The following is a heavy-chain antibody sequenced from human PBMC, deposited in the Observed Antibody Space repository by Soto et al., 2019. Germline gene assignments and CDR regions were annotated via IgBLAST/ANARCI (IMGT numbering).Heavy chain of an antibody. CDR2: IYYSGST. CDR1: GGSISSYY. Sequence: ASETLSLTCTVSGGSISSYYWSWIRQPPGKGLEWIGYIYYSGSTNYNPSLKSRVTISVDTSKNQFSLKLSSVTAADTAVYYCARDHFNYGDYGGFSYWGQGTLVTVSS. V-gene: IGHV4-59*01. D-gene: IGHD4-17*01. J-gene: IGHJ4*02. CDR3: ARDHFNYGDYGGFSY.